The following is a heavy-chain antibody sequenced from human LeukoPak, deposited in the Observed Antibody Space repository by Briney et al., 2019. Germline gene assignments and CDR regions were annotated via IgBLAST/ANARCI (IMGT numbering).Heavy chain of an antibody. Sequence: SVKVSCKASGGTFSSYAISWVRQAPGQGLEWMGGIIPIFGTANYAQKFQGRVTITADESTSTAYMELSSLRSEDTAVYYCARGEMATITGAFDIWGQGTMVTVSS. CDR1: GGTFSSYA. CDR2: IIPIFGTA. D-gene: IGHD5-24*01. V-gene: IGHV1-69*01. CDR3: ARGEMATITGAFDI. J-gene: IGHJ3*02.